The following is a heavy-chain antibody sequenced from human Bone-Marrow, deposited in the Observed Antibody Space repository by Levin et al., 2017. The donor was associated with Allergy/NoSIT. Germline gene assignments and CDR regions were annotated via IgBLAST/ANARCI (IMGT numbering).Heavy chain of an antibody. CDR3: AKVLLVRDGYNSGLDY. J-gene: IGHJ4*02. CDR2: ISWNSGNI. V-gene: IGHV3-9*01. Sequence: PGGSLRLSCAASGFTFDDYAMHWVRQAPGKGLEWVSGISWNSGNIGYADSVKGRFTISKDNAKKSLNLQMNSLRTEDTALYFCAKVLLVRDGYNSGLDYWGQGTQVTVSS. D-gene: IGHD5-24*01. CDR1: GFTFDDYA.